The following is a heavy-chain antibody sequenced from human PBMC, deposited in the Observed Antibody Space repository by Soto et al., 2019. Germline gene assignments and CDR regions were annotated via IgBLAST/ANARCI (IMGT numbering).Heavy chain of an antibody. V-gene: IGHV1-18*01. Sequence: SVKVSCESSGYTFTSYGISWVRQAPGQGLERMGWISAYNGNTNYAQKLQGRVTMTTDTSTSTAYMEVRSLRSDDTAVYYCARSSGTSYIWFDPWGQGTLVTVSS. J-gene: IGHJ5*02. CDR2: ISAYNGNT. CDR1: GYTFTSYG. CDR3: ARSSGTSYIWFDP. D-gene: IGHD1-26*01.